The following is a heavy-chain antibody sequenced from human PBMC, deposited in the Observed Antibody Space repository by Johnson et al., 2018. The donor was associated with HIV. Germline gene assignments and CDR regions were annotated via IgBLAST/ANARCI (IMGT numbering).Heavy chain of an antibody. V-gene: IGHV3-11*04. J-gene: IGHJ3*02. CDR2: ISSSGTTI. D-gene: IGHD4-17*01. CDR1: GFTFSDYY. CDR3: ANSADYGDYGSPDAFDI. Sequence: QVQLVESGGGLVQPGVSLRLSCEASGFTFSDYYMSWIRQAPGKGLEWVSYISSSGTTIYYADSVKGRFTISRDNAKNSLYLQMNSLRAEDTAVYYCANSADYGDYGSPDAFDIWGQGTMVTVSS.